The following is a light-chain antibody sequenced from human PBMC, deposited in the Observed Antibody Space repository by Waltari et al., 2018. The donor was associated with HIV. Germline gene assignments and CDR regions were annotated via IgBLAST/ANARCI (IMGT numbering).Light chain of an antibody. Sequence: DIEMTQSPSSLSASVGDRVTITCRASQGISRYLNWYQQKPGKAPKLLIFAAFDLQSGVPSRFSCSGSGTDFTLTIISLQPEDFATYYCQQSYNSPITFGQGTRLDIK. J-gene: IGKJ5*01. CDR3: QQSYNSPIT. V-gene: IGKV1-39*01. CDR1: QGISRY. CDR2: AAF.